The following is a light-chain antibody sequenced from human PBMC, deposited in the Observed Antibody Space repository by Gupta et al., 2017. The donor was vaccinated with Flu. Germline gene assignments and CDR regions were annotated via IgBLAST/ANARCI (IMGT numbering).Light chain of an antibody. CDR2: NDN. J-gene: IGLJ3*02. Sequence: SSNIGSNVVSWYQQLPGTAPKLLIYNDNQRPSGVPDRFSGSKSGTSASLAISGLQSEDEADYDCAAWDDSLNGLWVFGGGTKLTVL. CDR1: SSNIGSNV. V-gene: IGLV1-44*01. CDR3: AAWDDSLNGLWV.